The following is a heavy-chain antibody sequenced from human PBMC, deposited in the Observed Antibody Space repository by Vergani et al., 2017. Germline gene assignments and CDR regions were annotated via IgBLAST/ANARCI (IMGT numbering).Heavy chain of an antibody. J-gene: IGHJ6*03. CDR2: MDYSGST. CDR1: GDSVISTDYH. CDR3: ARRKRTSTVTTPRGGYYYYMDV. Sequence: QVQLQESGPGLVKPSETLSLTCTVSGDSVISTDYHWGWIRQPPGKGLEWIGSMDYSGSTSYNPSLGSRISISVDTSKNQFSLKLSSVTAADTAVYYCARRKRTSTVTTPRGGYYYYMDVWGKGTTVTVSS. V-gene: IGHV4-39*07. D-gene: IGHD4-17*01.